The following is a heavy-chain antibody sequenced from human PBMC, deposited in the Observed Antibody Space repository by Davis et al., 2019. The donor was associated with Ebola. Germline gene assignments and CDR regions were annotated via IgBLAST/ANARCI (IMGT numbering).Heavy chain of an antibody. J-gene: IGHJ4*02. CDR2: INTNTGNP. V-gene: IGHV7-4-1*02. D-gene: IGHD1-26*01. CDR3: ARETRTPEKWELLIDY. Sequence: AASVKVSCKASGYTFTSYAMNWVRQAPGQGLEWMGWINTNTGNPTYAQGFTGRFVFSLGTSVSTAYLQISSLKAEDTAVYYCARETRTPEKWELLIDYWGQGTLVTVSS. CDR1: GYTFTSYA.